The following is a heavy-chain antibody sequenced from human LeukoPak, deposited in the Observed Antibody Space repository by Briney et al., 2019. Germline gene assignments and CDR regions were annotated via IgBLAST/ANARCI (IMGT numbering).Heavy chain of an antibody. D-gene: IGHD3-22*01. CDR2: ISYDGSNK. V-gene: IGHV3-30*03. Sequence: GGSLRLPCAASAFTFSSYGMHWVRQAPGKGLEWEAVISYDGSNKYYADSVKGPFTISRAKSKNTLYLQMNSLRAEDTAVYYCASYDSSGYNGFDIWAQGTMVSVS. CDR1: AFTFSSYG. CDR3: ASYDSSGYNGFDI. J-gene: IGHJ3*02.